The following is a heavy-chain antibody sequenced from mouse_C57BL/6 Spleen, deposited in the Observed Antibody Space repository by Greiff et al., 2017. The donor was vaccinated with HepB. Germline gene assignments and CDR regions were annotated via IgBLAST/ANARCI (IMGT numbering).Heavy chain of an antibody. J-gene: IGHJ3*01. V-gene: IGHV1-15*01. CDR3: TRLSEGAY. Sequence: VQLQQSGAELVRPGASVTLSCKASGYTFTDYEMHWVKQTPVHGLEWIGAIDPETGGTAYNQKFKGKAILTADKSSSTAYMELRSLTYEDSAVYYCTRLSEGAYWGQGTLVTVSA. CDR2: IDPETGGT. CDR1: GYTFTDYE.